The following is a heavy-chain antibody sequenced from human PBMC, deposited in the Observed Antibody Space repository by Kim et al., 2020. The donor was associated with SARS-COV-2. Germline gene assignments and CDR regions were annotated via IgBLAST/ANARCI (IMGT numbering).Heavy chain of an antibody. V-gene: IGHV4-39*01. Sequence: SETLSLTCTVSGGSISSSSYYWGWIRQPPGKGLEWIGSIYYSGSTYYNPSLKSRVTISVDTSKNQFSLKLSSVTAADTAVYYCARRQGRGMIVPGYYYG. CDR2: IYYSGST. CDR3: ARRQGRGMIVPGYYYG. J-gene: IGHJ6*01. D-gene: IGHD3-22*01. CDR1: GGSISSSSYY.